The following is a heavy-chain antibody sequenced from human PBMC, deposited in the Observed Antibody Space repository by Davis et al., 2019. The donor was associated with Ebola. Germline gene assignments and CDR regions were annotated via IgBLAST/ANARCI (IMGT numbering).Heavy chain of an antibody. CDR2: IYYSGST. CDR1: GGSISSYY. D-gene: IGHD3-3*01. J-gene: IGHJ4*02. Sequence: PSETLSLTCTVSGGSISSYYWSWIRQPPGKGLEWIGYIYYSGSTNYNPSLKSRVTISVDTSKNQFSLKLSSVTAADTAVYYCARGPRQLRFLEWFFDYWGQGTLVTVSS. CDR3: ARGPRQLRFLEWFFDY. V-gene: IGHV4-59*01.